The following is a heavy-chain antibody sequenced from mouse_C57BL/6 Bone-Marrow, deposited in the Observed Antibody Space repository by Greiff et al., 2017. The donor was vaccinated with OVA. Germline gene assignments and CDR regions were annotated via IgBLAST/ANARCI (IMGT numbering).Heavy chain of an antibody. J-gene: IGHJ4*01. V-gene: IGHV7-1*01. D-gene: IGHD2-4*01. CDR1: GFTFSDFY. CDR3: ARDYEYDVDYYAMDY. Sequence: EVMLVESGGGLVQSGRSLRLSCATSGFTFSDFYMEWVRQAPGKGLEWIAASRNKANDYTTEYSASVKGRFIVSRDTSQSILYLQMNALRAEDTAIYYCARDYEYDVDYYAMDYWGQGTSVTVSS. CDR2: SRNKANDYTT.